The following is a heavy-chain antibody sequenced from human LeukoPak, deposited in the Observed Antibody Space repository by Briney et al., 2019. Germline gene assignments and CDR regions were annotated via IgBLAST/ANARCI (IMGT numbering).Heavy chain of an antibody. CDR2: MNPNSGNT. V-gene: IGHV1-8*03. Sequence: ASVKVSCKASGYTFTGYDINWVRQATGQGLEWMGWMNPNSGNTGYAQKFQDRVTITRNTSISTAYMELSSLRSEDTAVYYCARGGYSYGLDYWGQGTLVTVSS. CDR3: ARGGYSYGLDY. CDR1: GYTFTGYD. J-gene: IGHJ4*02. D-gene: IGHD5-18*01.